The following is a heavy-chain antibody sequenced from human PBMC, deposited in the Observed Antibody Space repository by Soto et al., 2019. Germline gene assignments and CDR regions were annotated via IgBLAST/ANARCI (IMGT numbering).Heavy chain of an antibody. V-gene: IGHV2-5*01. D-gene: IGHD6-19*01. Sequence: ESGPTLVNPTQTLTLTCTFSRFSLTTSGVGVGWIRQPPGKALEWLALIYWNDDKRYSPSLKSRLTITKDTSKNQVVLTMTNMDPVDTATYYCARERIAVESFDYWGQGTLVTVSS. CDR3: ARERIAVESFDY. CDR2: IYWNDDK. CDR1: RFSLTTSGVG. J-gene: IGHJ4*02.